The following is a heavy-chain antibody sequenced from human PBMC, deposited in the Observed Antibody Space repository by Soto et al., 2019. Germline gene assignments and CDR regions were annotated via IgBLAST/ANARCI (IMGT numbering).Heavy chain of an antibody. CDR3: ETDVGGITMVRGVKNYYYYYGTDA. Sequence: ASVKVSCKVPGYTLTELSMHWVRQAPGKGLEWMGGFDPEDGETIYAQKVQGRVTMTEDTSTDTAYMELSGLRSEDTAVYYCETDVGGITMVRGVKNYYYYYGTDAWGQGTTVTVYS. CDR2: FDPEDGET. D-gene: IGHD3-10*01. CDR1: GYTLTELS. J-gene: IGHJ6*02. V-gene: IGHV1-24*01.